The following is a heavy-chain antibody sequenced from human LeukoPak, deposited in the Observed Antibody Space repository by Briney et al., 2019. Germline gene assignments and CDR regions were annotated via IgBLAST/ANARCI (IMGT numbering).Heavy chain of an antibody. CDR1: GYTFTGYY. D-gene: IGHD3-9*01. CDR2: INPNSGGT. V-gene: IGHV1-2*02. Sequence: ASVKVSCKASGYTFTGYYMHWVRQAPGQGLEWMGWINPNSGGTNYAQKFQGRVTMTRDTSISTAYMKLSRLRSDDTAVYYCARAADWNYLYMDVWGKGTTVTVSS. CDR3: ARAADWNYLYMDV. J-gene: IGHJ6*03.